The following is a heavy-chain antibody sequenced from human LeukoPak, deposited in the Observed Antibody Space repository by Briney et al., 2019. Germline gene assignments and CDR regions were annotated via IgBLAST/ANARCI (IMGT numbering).Heavy chain of an antibody. CDR1: GFTFSSYG. CDR2: IWYDGSKK. CDR3: ARDLGNYDSGTSDFDY. V-gene: IGHV3-33*01. Sequence: GGSLRLSCAASGFTFSSYGFYWVRQAPGKGLEWVALIWYDGSKKYYADSVKGRFTVSKDNSKSTLFLQMNSLRAEDTAVYYCARDLGNYDSGTSDFDYRGQGTLVTVSS. J-gene: IGHJ4*02. D-gene: IGHD3-10*01.